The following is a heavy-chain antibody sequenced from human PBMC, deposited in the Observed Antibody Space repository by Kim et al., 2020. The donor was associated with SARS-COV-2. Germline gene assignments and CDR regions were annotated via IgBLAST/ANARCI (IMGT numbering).Heavy chain of an antibody. Sequence: SETLSLTCTVSGGSISSYYWSWIRQPPGKGLEWIGYIYYSGSTNYNPSLKSRVTISVDTSKNQFSLKLSSVTAADTAVYYCARDLGYCSSTSCSPSNWFDPWGQGTLVTVSS. J-gene: IGHJ5*02. CDR1: GGSISSYY. D-gene: IGHD2-2*01. CDR3: ARDLGYCSSTSCSPSNWFDP. V-gene: IGHV4-59*13. CDR2: IYYSGST.